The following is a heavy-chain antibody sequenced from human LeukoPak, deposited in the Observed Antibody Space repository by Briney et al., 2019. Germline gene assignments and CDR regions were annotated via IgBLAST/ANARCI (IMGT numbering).Heavy chain of an antibody. J-gene: IGHJ4*02. Sequence: PGGSLSLSCAASGFTFSSYAMSWVRQAPGKGLEWVSSIRGNGGGTYYADSVKGRFTISRDNSKNTLYLQMNSLRAEDTAVYYCAKHSYRVDSFTDYWGQGTLVTVSS. CDR1: GFTFSSYA. CDR3: AKHSYRVDSFTDY. V-gene: IGHV3-23*01. CDR2: IRGNGGGT. D-gene: IGHD5-12*01.